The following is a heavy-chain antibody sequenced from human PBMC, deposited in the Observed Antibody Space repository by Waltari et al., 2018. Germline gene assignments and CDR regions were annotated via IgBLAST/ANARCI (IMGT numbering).Heavy chain of an antibody. Sequence: EVQLVEYGGGLVKPGGSLRLSCAASGMHLPPYSMNWVRQAPGKGLEWISYVSGDSGYIYYADSVRGRFTISRDNAQNSMYLQMNNLRADDTAVYYCAGIRRGFWFFDLWGRGTLVTVSS. CDR2: VSGDSGYI. CDR3: AGIRRGFWFFDL. D-gene: IGHD3-10*01. V-gene: IGHV3-21*05. CDR1: GMHLPPYS. J-gene: IGHJ2*01.